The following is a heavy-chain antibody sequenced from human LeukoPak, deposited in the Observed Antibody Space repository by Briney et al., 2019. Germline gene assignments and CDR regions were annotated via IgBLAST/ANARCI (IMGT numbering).Heavy chain of an antibody. Sequence: GGSLRLSCAASGFTFSSYAMSWVRQAPGKGVECVSAISDSGDKTDYADSVRGRFTIYRDNSKDTLYLQMNSLGAADTAVYYCAKDGGGYCNNSSCWGQGTLVTVSS. V-gene: IGHV3-23*01. J-gene: IGHJ4*02. CDR1: GFTFSSYA. CDR2: ISDSGDKT. D-gene: IGHD2-2*01. CDR3: AKDGGGYCNNSSC.